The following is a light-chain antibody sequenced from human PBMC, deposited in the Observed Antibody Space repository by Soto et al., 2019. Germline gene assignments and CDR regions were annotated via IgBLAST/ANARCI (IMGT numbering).Light chain of an antibody. CDR3: QQYESYSPWT. V-gene: IGKV1-5*03. CDR2: KAS. J-gene: IGKJ1*01. Sequence: DIQLTQSPSTLSGSVGARVTLTGLASQTISSWLAWYQQKPGKAPKLLIYKASTLKSGVPSRFSGSGSGTEFTLTISSLQPDDFATYYCQQYESYSPWTFGQGTKVDIK. CDR1: QTISSW.